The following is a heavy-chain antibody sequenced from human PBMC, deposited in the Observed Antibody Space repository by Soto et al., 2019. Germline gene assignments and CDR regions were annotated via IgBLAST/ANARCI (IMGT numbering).Heavy chain of an antibody. CDR1: CVSISSRNW. CDR2: IYHSGST. V-gene: IGHV4-4*01. J-gene: IGHJ4*02. CDR3: ARTPWDGYTGYYFDY. D-gene: IGHD5-18*01. Sequence: QVQLQESGPGLVKPPGTLSLTCAVSCVSISSRNWWRWVRQPPGKGLKWIGEIYHSGSTNYNPSPKSRVTISVDKSKNQFSLKLSSVTAADTAVYSCARTPWDGYTGYYFDYWGQGTLVTVSS.